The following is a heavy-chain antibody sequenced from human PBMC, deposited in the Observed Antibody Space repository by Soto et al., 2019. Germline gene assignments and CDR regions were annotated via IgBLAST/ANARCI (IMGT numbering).Heavy chain of an antibody. CDR1: GFTFRNYA. J-gene: IGHJ4*02. V-gene: IGHV3-30-3*01. CDR3: ARDPYGGYIFDS. D-gene: IGHD5-12*01. Sequence: QVQLVESGGGVVQPGTSLRLSCAASGFTFRNYAMHWVRQSPAKGLEWLAVISFDGANIFYADAAKGRFTISRDNSKETLYLQLDSLRHEDTGLYFCARDPYGGYIFDSWGQGTQVTLSS. CDR2: ISFDGANI.